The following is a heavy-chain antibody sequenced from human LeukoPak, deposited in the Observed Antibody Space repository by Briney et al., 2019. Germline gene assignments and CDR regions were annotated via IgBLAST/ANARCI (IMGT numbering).Heavy chain of an antibody. CDR1: GGTFSSYT. V-gene: IGHV1-69*04. CDR2: IIPILGIA. CDR3: ARDRSGSPGSAFDI. D-gene: IGHD1-26*01. J-gene: IGHJ3*02. Sequence: ASVKVSCKASGGTFSSYTISWVRQAPGQGLEWMGRIIPILGIANYAQKFQGRVTITADKSTSTAYMELSSLRSEDTAVYYCARDRSGSPGSAFDIWGQGTMATVSS.